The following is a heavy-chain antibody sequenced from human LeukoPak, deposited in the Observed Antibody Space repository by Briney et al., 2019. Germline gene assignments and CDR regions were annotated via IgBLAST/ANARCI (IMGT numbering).Heavy chain of an antibody. CDR3: ARDPPSGSSWPNDAFDI. V-gene: IGHV4-59*01. CDR2: IYYSGST. Sequence: SETLSLTCTVSGGSISSYYWGWIRQPPGRGLEWIGYIYYSGSTNYNPSIKSRVTISVDTSKNQFSLKLSSVTAADTAVYYCARDPPSGSSWPNDAFDIWGQGTMVTVSS. J-gene: IGHJ3*02. D-gene: IGHD6-13*01. CDR1: GGSISSYY.